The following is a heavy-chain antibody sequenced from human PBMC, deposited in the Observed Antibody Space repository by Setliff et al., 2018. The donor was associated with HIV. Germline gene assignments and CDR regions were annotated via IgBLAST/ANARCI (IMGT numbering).Heavy chain of an antibody. D-gene: IGHD2-15*01. CDR3: ARGVPLLPPNF. V-gene: IGHV4-34*01. Sequence: PSETLSLTCAVSGGSFSGYYWSWIRQPPGKGLEWIGEINQSGGINYNPSLKSRVTISVDASERHFSLRMASTTAADTAIYYCARGVPLLPPNFWGQGTLVTVSS. J-gene: IGHJ4*02. CDR1: GGSFSGYY. CDR2: INQSGGI.